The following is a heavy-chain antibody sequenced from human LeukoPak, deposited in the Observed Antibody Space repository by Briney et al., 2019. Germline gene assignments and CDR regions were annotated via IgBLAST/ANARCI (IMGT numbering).Heavy chain of an antibody. J-gene: IGHJ4*02. D-gene: IGHD4-17*01. Sequence: GGSLRLSCAASGFTFSDYYMSWIRQAPGKGLEWVSYISGGSTTIYYAESVKGRFNISRDNAKNSLYLQMNSLRAEDTAVYYCARDLTTASDHWGQGTLVTVS. CDR3: ARDLTTASDH. CDR1: GFTFSDYY. V-gene: IGHV3-11*04. CDR2: ISGGSTTI.